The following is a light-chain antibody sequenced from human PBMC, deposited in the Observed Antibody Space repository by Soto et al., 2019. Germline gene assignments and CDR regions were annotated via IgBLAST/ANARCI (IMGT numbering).Light chain of an antibody. CDR3: QQYNNWWT. J-gene: IGKJ1*01. Sequence: EVVLTPSSGTLSLSPGGRATLSCRASQTVSGSYLAWYQHKPGQAPRLLIHGASTRATGIPARFSGSGSGTEFTLTISSLQSEDFAVYYCQQYNNWWTFGQGTKVDIK. V-gene: IGKV3-15*01. CDR1: QTVSGSY. CDR2: GAS.